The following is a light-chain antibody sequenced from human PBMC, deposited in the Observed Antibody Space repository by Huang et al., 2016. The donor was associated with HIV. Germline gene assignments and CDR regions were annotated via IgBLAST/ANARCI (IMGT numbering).Light chain of an antibody. V-gene: IGKV3-20*01. CDR3: QQYLSSPWT. Sequence: EIVLAQSPGTLSLSPGERATPSCRASQSLSGNSLAWYQQKPGQAPRLLIYSVSSRATGVPDRFSGSGAGTDFTLTITGLEPEDFAVYYCQQYLSSPWTFGPGTKVEIK. CDR1: QSLSGNS. J-gene: IGKJ1*01. CDR2: SVS.